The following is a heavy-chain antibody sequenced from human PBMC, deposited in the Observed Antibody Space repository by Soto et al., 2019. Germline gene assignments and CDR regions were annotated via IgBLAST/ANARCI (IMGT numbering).Heavy chain of an antibody. CDR2: IYYSGST. Sequence: PSETLSLTCTVSGGSISSYYWSWIRQPPGKGLEWIGYIYYSGSTNYNPSLKSRVTISVDTSKNQFSLKLSSVTAADTAVYYCARGPLATGEIDYWGQGTLVTVSS. CDR1: GGSISSYY. D-gene: IGHD3-10*01. J-gene: IGHJ4*02. V-gene: IGHV4-59*01. CDR3: ARGPLATGEIDY.